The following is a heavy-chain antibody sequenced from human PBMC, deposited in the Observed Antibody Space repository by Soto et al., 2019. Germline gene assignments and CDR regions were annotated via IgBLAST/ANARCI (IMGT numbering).Heavy chain of an antibody. Sequence: EVQLLESGGGLVPPGGSLRLSCAASGFTFSNYAMSWVRQAPGTGLEWVSSVSDSGGSIYYADSVKGRFTISRDNSKNTLYLQMNSLRAEDTAVYYCARGSTSPGSYPLNWGQGTMVTVSS. CDR1: GFTFSNYA. CDR2: VSDSGGSI. D-gene: IGHD3-10*01. J-gene: IGHJ3*01. CDR3: ARGSTSPGSYPLN. V-gene: IGHV3-23*01.